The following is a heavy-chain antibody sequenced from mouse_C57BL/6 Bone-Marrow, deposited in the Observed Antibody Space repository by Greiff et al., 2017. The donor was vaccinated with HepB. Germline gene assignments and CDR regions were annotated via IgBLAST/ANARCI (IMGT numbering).Heavy chain of an antibody. CDR3: VKAVSSGSSYTWFAY. J-gene: IGHJ3*01. D-gene: IGHD1-1*01. CDR1: GFVFIDYS. V-gene: IGHV7-4*01. Sequence: EVMLVESGGGLVQPGSSLRLSCAASGFVFIDYSMSWVRQLPGKAPGWLVLIRNKVNGYTTDYSASVKGLFTISRDTSQNILYLQMNPLRAEDSATYYCVKAVSSGSSYTWFAYWGQGTLVTVSA. CDR2: IRNKVNGYTT.